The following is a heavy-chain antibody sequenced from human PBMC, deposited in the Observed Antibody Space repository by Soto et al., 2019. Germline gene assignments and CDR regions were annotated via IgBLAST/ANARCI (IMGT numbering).Heavy chain of an antibody. CDR3: ARDQHAGGSYLTLCYFDY. V-gene: IGHV3-64*01. D-gene: IGHD3-16*02. CDR1: GFTFSSYA. J-gene: IGHJ4*02. CDR2: ISSNGGST. Sequence: EVQLVESGGGLVQPGGSLRLSCAASGFTFSSYAMHWVRQAPGKGLEYVSAISSNGGSTYYANSVKGRFTISRDNSKDTLNLTMGRLRDEARAEYYRARDQHAGGSYLTLCYFDYWGQGTLVTVSS.